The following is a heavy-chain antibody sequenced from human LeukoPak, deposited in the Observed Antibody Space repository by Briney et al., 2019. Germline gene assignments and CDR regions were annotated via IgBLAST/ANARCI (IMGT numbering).Heavy chain of an antibody. V-gene: IGHV4-39*07. Sequence: SETLSLTCTVSGVSISSDDYFWGWIRQPPGKGLEWIATIYYSGNTYYNPSLSSRVTISADSSKNQFSLRLRSVTAADAAVYFCARTRGRVSKTDFDSWGQGTLVTVSS. CDR3: ARTRGRVSKTDFDS. CDR2: IYYSGNT. CDR1: GVSISSDDYF. D-gene: IGHD5/OR15-5a*01. J-gene: IGHJ4*02.